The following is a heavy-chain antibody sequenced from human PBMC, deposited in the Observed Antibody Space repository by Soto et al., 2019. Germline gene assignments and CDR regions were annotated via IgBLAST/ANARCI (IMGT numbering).Heavy chain of an antibody. Sequence: QITLKESAPTLVQPTQTLTLRCTFSGFSLSPVGVGVGWIRQPPGKALEWIAVIYWDNDKRYKPSLSNRLRINNDLSRNQVVVTMINMAPVDTGTYYCAHLTITYGGVIGLDAFDIWGQGTLVTVSS. J-gene: IGHJ3*02. CDR3: AHLTITYGGVIGLDAFDI. D-gene: IGHD3-16*02. CDR1: GFSLSPVGVG. V-gene: IGHV2-5*02. CDR2: IYWDNDK.